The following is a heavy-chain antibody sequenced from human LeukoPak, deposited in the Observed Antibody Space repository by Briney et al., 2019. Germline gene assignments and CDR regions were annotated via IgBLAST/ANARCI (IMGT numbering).Heavy chain of an antibody. CDR3: ARAMDIVVVPAAIVDAFDI. CDR2: INSDGSGT. D-gene: IGHD2-2*03. V-gene: IGHV3-74*01. Sequence: GGSLRLSCAASGFTFSNHWMHWVRQAPGKGLVWVSRINSDGSGTHYADSVKGRFTISRDNAKNSLYLQMNSLRAEDTAVYYCARAMDIVVVPAAIVDAFDIWGQGTMVTVSS. CDR1: GFTFSNHW. J-gene: IGHJ3*02.